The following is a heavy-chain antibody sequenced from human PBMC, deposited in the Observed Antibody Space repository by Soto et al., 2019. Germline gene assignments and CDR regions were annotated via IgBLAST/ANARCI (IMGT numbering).Heavy chain of an antibody. CDR2: INGDGSYT. Sequence: EVQLVESGGGLVQPGGSLRLSCAASGFTFSTYWMHWVRQAPEKVLLWVSHINGDGSYTDFADSVKGRFTISRDNAKNTVYLQMQSLRVDDTAVYFCVRTWHGFDIWGPGTMVTVSS. CDR1: GFTFSTYW. CDR3: VRTWHGFDI. J-gene: IGHJ3*02. V-gene: IGHV3-74*01.